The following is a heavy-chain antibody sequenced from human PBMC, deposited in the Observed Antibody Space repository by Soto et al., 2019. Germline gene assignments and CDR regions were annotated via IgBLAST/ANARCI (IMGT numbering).Heavy chain of an antibody. D-gene: IGHD2-8*02. CDR3: ARDKITGLFDY. CDR2: IYNGEST. J-gene: IGHJ4*02. V-gene: IGHV4-59*12. Sequence: SETLSLTCTVSGGSITGYHWSWIRQPTGKGLEWIGHIYNGESTNYNPSLKSRVTISVDTSKNQFSLKLTSVTAADTAVYYCARDKITGLFDYWGQGTLVTVSS. CDR1: GGSITGYH.